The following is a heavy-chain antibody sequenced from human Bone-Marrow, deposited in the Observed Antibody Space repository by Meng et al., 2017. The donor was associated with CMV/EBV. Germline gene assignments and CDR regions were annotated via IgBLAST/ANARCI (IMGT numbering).Heavy chain of an antibody. CDR3: VRGGRTGYYYGLDV. Sequence: LSLTCAASGFTFSDYYMSWIRQAPGKGLEWVSCINSSYHIFYADSVKGRFTISRDNARKALYLQMNSLGVEDTAVYYCVRGGRTGYYYGLDVWGQGTTVTVSS. V-gene: IGHV3-69-1*01. CDR1: GFTFSDYY. CDR2: INSSYHI. J-gene: IGHJ6*02. D-gene: IGHD7-27*01.